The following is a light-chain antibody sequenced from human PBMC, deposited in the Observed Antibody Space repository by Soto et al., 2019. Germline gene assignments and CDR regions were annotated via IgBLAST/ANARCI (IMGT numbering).Light chain of an antibody. J-gene: IGKJ4*01. CDR3: QQYNDWPLT. V-gene: IGKV3-15*01. CDR1: QTVSNN. CDR2: GAS. Sequence: EIVMTQSPATLSVSPGERATLSCRASQTVSNNLAWYQQKPGQAPRLLMYGASTGATGFPARFSGSGSGTEFTLTISSLQSEDFAVYYCQQYNDWPLTFGGGTKVDIK.